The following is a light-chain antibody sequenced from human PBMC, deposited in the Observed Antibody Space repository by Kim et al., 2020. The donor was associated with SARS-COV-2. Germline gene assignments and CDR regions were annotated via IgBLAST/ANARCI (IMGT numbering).Light chain of an antibody. V-gene: IGLV1-44*01. Sequence: QSVLTQPPSASGTPGQRVTISCSGSSSNIGSNNVVWYQQLPGAAPNLLIYSNNQRPSGVPDRFSGSRSGTSASLAISGLQSGDEADYYCCSYAGSYTYVFGTGTKVTVL. CDR1: SSNIGSNN. CDR3: CSYAGSYTYV. J-gene: IGLJ1*01. CDR2: SNN.